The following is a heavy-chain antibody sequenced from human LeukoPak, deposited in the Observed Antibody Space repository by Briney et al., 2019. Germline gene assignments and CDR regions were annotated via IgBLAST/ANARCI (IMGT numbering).Heavy chain of an antibody. V-gene: IGHV4-34*01. CDR2: INHSGST. D-gene: IGHD1-26*01. CDR3: AREHPGVGATGFGDY. J-gene: IGHJ4*02. Sequence: PSETLSLTCAVYGGSFSGYYWSWIRQPPGKGLEWIGEINHSGSTNYNPSLKSRVTISVDTSKNQFSLKLSSVTAADTAVYYCAREHPGVGATGFGDYWGQGILVTVSS. CDR1: GGSFSGYY.